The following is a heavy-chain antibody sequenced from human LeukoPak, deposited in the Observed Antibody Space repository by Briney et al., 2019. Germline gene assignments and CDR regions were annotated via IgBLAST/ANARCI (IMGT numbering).Heavy chain of an antibody. D-gene: IGHD1-26*01. J-gene: IGHJ4*02. CDR1: GFTFSTYA. CDR2: ISGSGGST. V-gene: IGHV3-23*01. CDR3: AKDRVGALLYFDS. Sequence: GGSLRLSCAASGFTFSTYAMSWVRQAPGKGLEWVSAISGSGGSTYYADSVKGRFTISRDNSKNTLYLQMNSLGAEDTAVYSCAKDRVGALLYFDSWGQGILVTVSS.